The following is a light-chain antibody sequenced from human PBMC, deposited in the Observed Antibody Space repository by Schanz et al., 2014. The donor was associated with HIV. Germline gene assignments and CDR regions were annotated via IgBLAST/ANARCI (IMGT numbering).Light chain of an antibody. Sequence: QSVLTQPPSASGPPGQRVTISCSGSSSNFRSNAVNWYRHLPGTAPKLLIYRNNYRPSGVPDRFSGSKSGTSASLAISGLQSEDEADYYCSSYTSSSTPLVFGGGTKLTVL. V-gene: IGLV1-44*01. CDR1: SSNFRSNA. CDR2: RNN. CDR3: SSYTSSSTPLV. J-gene: IGLJ3*02.